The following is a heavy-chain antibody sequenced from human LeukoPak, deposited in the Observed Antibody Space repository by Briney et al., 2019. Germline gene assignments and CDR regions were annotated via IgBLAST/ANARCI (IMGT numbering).Heavy chain of an antibody. CDR2: IYYSGST. CDR1: GGSISSYY. CDR3: ASYSGSYLAY. V-gene: IGHV4-59*01. D-gene: IGHD1-26*01. J-gene: IGHJ4*02. Sequence: PSETLSLTCTVSGGSISSYYWSWIRQPPGKGLEWIGYIYYSGSTNYNPSLKSRVTISVDTSKNQFSLKLSSVTAADTAVYYCASYSGSYLAYWGQGTLVTVSP.